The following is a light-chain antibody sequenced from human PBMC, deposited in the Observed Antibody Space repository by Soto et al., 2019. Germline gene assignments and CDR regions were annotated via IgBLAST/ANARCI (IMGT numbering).Light chain of an antibody. J-gene: IGKJ1*01. CDR2: GAS. CDR3: QQYNKWPGT. CDR1: QGVSRK. Sequence: DRVMTQSPTTLAVAPGERFSFACRSSQGVSRKLAWYQPQPGQAPRLLIYGASTRATGVPSRFSGAGSGTEFTLTISNLQSEDFAVYYCQQYNKWPGTFGQGTKV. V-gene: IGKV3-15*01.